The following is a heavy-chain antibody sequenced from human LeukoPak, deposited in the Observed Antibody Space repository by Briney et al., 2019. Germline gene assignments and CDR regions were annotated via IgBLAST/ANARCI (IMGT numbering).Heavy chain of an antibody. D-gene: IGHD3-10*01. CDR2: INHSGST. CDR1: GGSFSGYY. CDR3: ARGFSRYGSGSYYYYYYYMDV. J-gene: IGHJ6*03. V-gene: IGHV4-34*01. Sequence: SETLSLTCAVYGGSFSGYYWSWIRQPPGKGLEWIGEINHSGSTNYNPSLKSRVTISVDTSKNQFSLKLSSVTAADTAVYYCARGFSRYGSGSYYYYYYYMDVWGKGTTVTVSS.